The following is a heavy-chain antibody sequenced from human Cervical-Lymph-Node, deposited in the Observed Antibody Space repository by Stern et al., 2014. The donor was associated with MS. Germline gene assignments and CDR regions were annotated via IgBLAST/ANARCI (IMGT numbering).Heavy chain of an antibody. CDR2: IYYSGST. J-gene: IGHJ3*02. CDR1: GGSISSYY. Sequence: VQLVESGPGLVKPSETLSLTCTVSGGSISSYYWSWIRQPPGKGLEWIGYIYYSGSTNYNPSLKSRVTISVDTSKNQFSLKLSSVTAADTAVYYCARPNDYGDYHLGHAFDIWGQGTMVTVSS. CDR3: ARPNDYGDYHLGHAFDI. D-gene: IGHD4-17*01. V-gene: IGHV4-59*01.